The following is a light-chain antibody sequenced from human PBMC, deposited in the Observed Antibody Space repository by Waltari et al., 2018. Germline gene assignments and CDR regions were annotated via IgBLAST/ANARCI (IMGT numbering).Light chain of an antibody. CDR2: GAS. Sequence: DIVLTQSPGTLSLSQGERAIPSCRASQSVGRTLAWYQQKPGQAPRLLIYGASNRATGIPDRFSGSGSGTDFSLTISRLEPEDFSVYYCQHYVRLPVTFGQGTRVEI. J-gene: IGKJ1*01. V-gene: IGKV3-20*01. CDR1: QSVGRT. CDR3: QHYVRLPVT.